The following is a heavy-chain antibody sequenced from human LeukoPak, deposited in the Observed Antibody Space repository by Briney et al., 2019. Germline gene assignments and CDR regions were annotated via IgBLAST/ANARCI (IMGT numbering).Heavy chain of an antibody. V-gene: IGHV4-59*12. CDR2: IYYSGST. Sequence: SETLSLTCTVSGGSISSYYWSWIRQPPGKGLEWIGYIYYSGSTNYNPSLKSRVTMSVDTSKNQFSLKLSSVTAADTAVYYCARDFGSSPLFDCWGQGTLVTVSS. D-gene: IGHD3-16*01. CDR1: GGSISSYY. J-gene: IGHJ4*02. CDR3: ARDFGSSPLFDC.